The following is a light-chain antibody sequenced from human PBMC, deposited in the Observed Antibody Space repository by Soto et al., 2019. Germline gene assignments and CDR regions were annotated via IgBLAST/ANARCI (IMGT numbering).Light chain of an antibody. V-gene: IGLV1-40*01. Sequence: QSVLTQPPSVSGAPGQRVTISCTGSSSNIGAGYDVHWYQQLPGTAPKLLIYGNSNRPSGVPDRFSGSKSGTSASLAITGLQAEDESDYYCQSYDSTNYVFGTGTKLPVL. J-gene: IGLJ1*01. CDR3: QSYDSTNYV. CDR1: SSNIGAGYD. CDR2: GNS.